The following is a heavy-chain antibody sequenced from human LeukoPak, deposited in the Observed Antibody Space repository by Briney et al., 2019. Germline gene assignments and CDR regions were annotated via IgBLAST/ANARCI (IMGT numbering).Heavy chain of an antibody. CDR3: ARGRYSGSYFLN. J-gene: IGHJ4*02. CDR2: IYYSGST. D-gene: IGHD1-26*01. V-gene: IGHV4-59*12. CDR1: GGSISSYY. Sequence: SETRSLTCTVSGGSISSYYWRWIRQPPGNGLEWIGYIYYSGSTNYNPSLKSRVTISVDTSKNQFSLKLSSVTAADTAVYYCARGRYSGSYFLNWGQGTLVTVSS.